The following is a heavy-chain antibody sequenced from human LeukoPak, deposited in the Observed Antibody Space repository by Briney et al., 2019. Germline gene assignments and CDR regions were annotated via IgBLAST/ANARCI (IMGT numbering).Heavy chain of an antibody. CDR3: ARRLRITIFGVAISTAMDV. CDR2: INHSGST. D-gene: IGHD3-3*01. J-gene: IGHJ6*03. Sequence: SETLSLTCAVYGGSFSGYYWSWIRQPPGKGLEWIGEINHSGSTNYNPSLKSRVTISVDTSKNRFSLKLSSVTAADTAVYYCARRLRITIFGVAISTAMDVWGKGTTVTVSS. CDR1: GGSFSGYY. V-gene: IGHV4-34*01.